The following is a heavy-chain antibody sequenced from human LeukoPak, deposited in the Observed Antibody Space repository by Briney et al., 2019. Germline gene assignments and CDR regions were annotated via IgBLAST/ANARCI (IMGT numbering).Heavy chain of an antibody. CDR2: IYHSGST. D-gene: IGHD3-16*01. CDR3: ARSVERSEVGDLGYFDY. Sequence: PSQTLSLTCAVSGGSISSGGYSWSWIRQPPGKGLEWIGSIYHSGSTYYNPSLKSRVTISVDTSKNQFSLKLSSVTAADTAVYYCARSVERSEVGDLGYFDYWGQGTLVTVSS. CDR1: GGSISSGGYS. V-gene: IGHV4-30-2*03. J-gene: IGHJ4*02.